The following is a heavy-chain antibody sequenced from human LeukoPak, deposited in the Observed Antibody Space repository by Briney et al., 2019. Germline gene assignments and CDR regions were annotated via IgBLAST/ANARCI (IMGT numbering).Heavy chain of an antibody. CDR3: ARAKYYDILTGYYKALDY. V-gene: IGHV1-18*01. Sequence: ASVKVSCKASGYTFTGYGISWVRQAPGQGLEWMGWISAYNGNTNYAQKLQGRVTMTTDTSTSTAYMELRSLRSDDTAVYYCARAKYYDILTGYYKALDYWGQGTLVTVSS. CDR2: ISAYNGNT. J-gene: IGHJ4*02. CDR1: GYTFTGYG. D-gene: IGHD3-9*01.